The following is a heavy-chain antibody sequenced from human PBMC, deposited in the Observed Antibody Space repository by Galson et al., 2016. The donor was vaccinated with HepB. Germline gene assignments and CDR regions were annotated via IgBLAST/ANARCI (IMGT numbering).Heavy chain of an antibody. CDR2: ISGSGTGT. Sequence: SLRLSCAASGFIFDSFVINWVRQTPGKGLEWVSGISGSGTGTYYADAVKGRFAIFRNNSDNTVHLQLRSLRVEDTGIYFCAKDVCGDYDHGMYGWFDPWGQGTHVFVSS. CDR3: AKDVCGDYDHGMYGWFDP. CDR1: GFIFDSFV. J-gene: IGHJ5*02. D-gene: IGHD4-17*01. V-gene: IGHV3-23*01.